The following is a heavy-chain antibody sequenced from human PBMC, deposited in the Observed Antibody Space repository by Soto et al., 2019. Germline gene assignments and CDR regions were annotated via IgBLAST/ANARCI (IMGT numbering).Heavy chain of an antibody. Sequence: QVQLVESGGGVVQPGRSLRLSCAASGFTCSSYAMHWVRQAPGKGLEWVAVISYDGSNKYYADSVKGRFTISRDNSKNTLYLQMNSLRAEAKAVYYCASFEWEPDDYWGQGTLVTVSS. CDR3: ASFEWEPDDY. CDR1: GFTCSSYA. CDR2: ISYDGSNK. V-gene: IGHV3-30-3*01. D-gene: IGHD1-26*01. J-gene: IGHJ4*02.